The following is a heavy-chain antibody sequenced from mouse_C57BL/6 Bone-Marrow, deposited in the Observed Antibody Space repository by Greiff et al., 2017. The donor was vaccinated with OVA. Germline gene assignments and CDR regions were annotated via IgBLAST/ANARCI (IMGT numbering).Heavy chain of an antibody. V-gene: IGHV1-80*01. J-gene: IGHJ4*01. Sequence: QVQLQQSGAELVKPGASVKISCKASGYAFSSYWMNWVKQRPGKGLEWIGQIYPGDGDTNYNGKFKGKATLTADKSSSTAYMQLSSLTSEDSAVYFCARNRPYDGHYYYARDYWGQGTSVTVSS. CDR2: IYPGDGDT. D-gene: IGHD2-3*01. CDR3: ARNRPYDGHYYYARDY. CDR1: GYAFSSYW.